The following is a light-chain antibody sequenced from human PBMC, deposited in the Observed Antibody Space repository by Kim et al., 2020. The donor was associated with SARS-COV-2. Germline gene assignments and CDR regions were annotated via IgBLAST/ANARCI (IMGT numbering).Light chain of an antibody. CDR3: QFYGGSPLYT. Sequence: SPGERATLSCRASQSISRTYLAWYQQRPGQSPTLIIYGASTRATGIPGRFSGSGSGTDFSLTISRLEPEDFAVYYCQFYGGSPLYTFGRGTKLEI. CDR1: QSISRTY. V-gene: IGKV3-20*01. CDR2: GAS. J-gene: IGKJ2*01.